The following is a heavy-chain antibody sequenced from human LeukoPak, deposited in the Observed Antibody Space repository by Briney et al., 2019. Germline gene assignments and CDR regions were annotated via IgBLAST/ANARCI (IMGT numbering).Heavy chain of an antibody. V-gene: IGHV1-2*02. CDR1: GYTFTGYY. Sequence: GASVKVSCKASGYTFTGYYMHWVRQAPGQGLEWMGWINPNSGGTNYAQKFQGRVTMTRDTSISTAYMELSRLRSDDTAVYYCARASPRRQQLVPFDYWGQGTLVTVSS. CDR3: ARASPRRQQLVPFDY. D-gene: IGHD6-13*01. CDR2: INPNSGGT. J-gene: IGHJ4*02.